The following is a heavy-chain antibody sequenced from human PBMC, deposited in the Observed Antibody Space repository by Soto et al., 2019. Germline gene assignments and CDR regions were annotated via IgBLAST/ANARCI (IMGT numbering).Heavy chain of an antibody. Sequence: ASVKVSCKASGYTFSIYGISWVRQAPGQGLERMGWIGAYNGETNYAQKFQGRVTMTTDTSTSTADMELRNLRSDDTAVYYCAREIWGFFAGGGAPENPFAISGQGTMVTVSS. CDR2: IGAYNGET. J-gene: IGHJ3*02. D-gene: IGHD3-16*01. V-gene: IGHV1-18*01. CDR1: GYTFSIYG. CDR3: AREIWGFFAGGGAPENPFAI.